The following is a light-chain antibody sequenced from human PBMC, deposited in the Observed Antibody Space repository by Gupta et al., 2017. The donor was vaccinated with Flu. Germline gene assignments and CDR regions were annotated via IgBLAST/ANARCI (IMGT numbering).Light chain of an antibody. Sequence: DIQLTQSPSFLSASVGDRVTITCRASQDISGYLAWYQQEPGKAPKLLIYIASTLQTGVPSRFSGSGSGTEFTLTISSLQPEDFATYYCQQFNSYPQTFGQGTKVEI. CDR1: QDISGY. CDR3: QQFNSYPQT. V-gene: IGKV1-9*01. J-gene: IGKJ1*01. CDR2: IAS.